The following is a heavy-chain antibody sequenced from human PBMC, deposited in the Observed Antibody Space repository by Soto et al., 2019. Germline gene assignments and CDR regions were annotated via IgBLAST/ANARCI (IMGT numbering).Heavy chain of an antibody. CDR1: GFTFSSYA. J-gene: IGHJ6*02. Sequence: GRSLRLSCAASGFTFSSYAMSWVRQAPGKGLEWVSTISGSGGRTYYADSVKGRFTISRDNSKNTLYLQMNSLRAEDTAVYYCAKDWPNSSGWNYYYGLDVWGQGTTVTVSS. CDR3: AKDWPNSSGWNYYYGLDV. D-gene: IGHD6-19*01. V-gene: IGHV3-23*01. CDR2: ISGSGGRT.